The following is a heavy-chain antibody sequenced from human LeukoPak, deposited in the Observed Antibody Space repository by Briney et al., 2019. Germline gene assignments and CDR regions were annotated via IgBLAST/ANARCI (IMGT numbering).Heavy chain of an antibody. D-gene: IGHD3-10*01. CDR3: ARDPTGYYGSGSYEGDY. J-gene: IGHJ4*02. V-gene: IGHV7-4-1*02. Sequence: ASVKVSCKASGYTFTNYAMNWVRQAPGQGLEWMGWINTNTGNPTYAQGFTGRFVFSLDTSVSTAYLQISSLKAEDTAVYYCARDPTGYYGSGSYEGDYWGQGTLVTVSS. CDR1: GYTFTNYA. CDR2: INTNTGNP.